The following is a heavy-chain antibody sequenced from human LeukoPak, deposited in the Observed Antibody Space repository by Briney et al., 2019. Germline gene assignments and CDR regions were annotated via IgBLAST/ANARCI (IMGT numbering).Heavy chain of an antibody. CDR1: GYTFTGYY. CDR3: ARDYYGSGVDY. V-gene: IGHV1-2*06. D-gene: IGHD3-10*01. CDR2: INPNSGGT. Sequence: ASAKVSCKASGYTFTGYYMHWVRQAPGQGLEWMGRINPNSGGTNYAQKFQGRVTMTRDTSISTAYMELSRLRSDDTAVYYCARDYYGSGVDYWGQGTLVTVSS. J-gene: IGHJ4*02.